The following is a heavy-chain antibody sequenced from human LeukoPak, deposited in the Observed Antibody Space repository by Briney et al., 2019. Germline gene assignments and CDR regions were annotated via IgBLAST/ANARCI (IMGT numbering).Heavy chain of an antibody. CDR1: GYSFTSYW. CDR3: ARQGPYFDY. Sequence: GGSLRLSCKGSGYSFTSYWIAWVRQMPGKGLEWMGIIYPGDSDTRYSPSFQGQVTISADKSISTAYLQWSSLKASDTAMYYRARQGPYFDYWAQGTLVTVSS. CDR2: IYPGDSDT. V-gene: IGHV5-51*01. J-gene: IGHJ4*02.